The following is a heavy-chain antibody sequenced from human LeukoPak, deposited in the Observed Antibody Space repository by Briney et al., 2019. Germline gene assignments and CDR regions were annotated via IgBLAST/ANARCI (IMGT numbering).Heavy chain of an antibody. D-gene: IGHD2/OR15-2a*01. CDR2: ISSSSSYI. V-gene: IGHV3-21*01. CDR3: ARDGDSPTNFFDY. Sequence: GGSLRLSCAASGFTFSSYSMNWIRQAPGKGLEWVSSISSSSSYIYYADSVKGRFTISRDSAKNSLYLQMDSLRAEDTAVYYCARDGDSPTNFFDYWGQGTLVTVSS. J-gene: IGHJ4*02. CDR1: GFTFSSYS.